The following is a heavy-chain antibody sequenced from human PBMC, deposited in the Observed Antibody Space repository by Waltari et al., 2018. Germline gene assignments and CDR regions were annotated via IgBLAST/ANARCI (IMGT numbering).Heavy chain of an antibody. CDR3: ARTTAARRTHYYYMDV. Sequence: QMQLVQSGAEVKKPGASVKVSCRASGYSFTHLDINWVRQAPGQGLEWMGWLSPHNGNSGYAPQFHGRVAISGDTAITTAYMELSSLTSDDTAVYYCARTTAARRTHYYYMDVWGEGTTVTISS. J-gene: IGHJ6*03. D-gene: IGHD6-6*01. CDR2: LSPHNGNS. V-gene: IGHV1-8*03. CDR1: GYSFTHLD.